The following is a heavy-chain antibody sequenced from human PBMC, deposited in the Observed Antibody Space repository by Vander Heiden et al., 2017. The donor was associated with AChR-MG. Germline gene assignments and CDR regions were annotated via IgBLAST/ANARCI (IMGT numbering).Heavy chain of an antibody. D-gene: IGHD7-27*01. Sequence: QVQLVESGGGVVKPGRSLRLSCAASGFTFSSYGMHWVRQAPGKGLEWVAVIWYDGSNKYYADSVKGRFTISRDNSKNTLYLQMNSLRAEDTAVYYCARDREQSLGYDAFDIWGQGTMVTVSS. CDR2: IWYDGSNK. CDR1: GFTFSSYG. CDR3: ARDREQSLGYDAFDI. J-gene: IGHJ3*02. V-gene: IGHV3-33*01.